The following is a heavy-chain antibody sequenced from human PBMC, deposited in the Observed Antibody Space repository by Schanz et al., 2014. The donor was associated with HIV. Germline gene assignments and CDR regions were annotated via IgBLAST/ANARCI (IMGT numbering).Heavy chain of an antibody. CDR3: AKDNGGWLHPYGMDV. J-gene: IGHJ6*02. D-gene: IGHD5-12*01. V-gene: IGHV3-23*04. CDR2: LSGSGGNT. CDR1: GFTFSSYA. Sequence: VQLVESGGALVNPGSSLRLSCAASGFTFSSYAMSWVRQAPGKGLEWVSALSGSGGNTYYADSVKGRFTISRDNAKNSLYLQMNSLRAEDTALYYCAKDNGGWLHPYGMDVWGQGTTVTVSS.